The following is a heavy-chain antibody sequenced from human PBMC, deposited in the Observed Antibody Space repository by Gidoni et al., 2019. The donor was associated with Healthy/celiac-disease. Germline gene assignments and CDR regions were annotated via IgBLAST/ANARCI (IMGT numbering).Heavy chain of an antibody. CDR1: GGSISSGGYY. V-gene: IGHV4-31*03. J-gene: IGHJ4*02. D-gene: IGHD3-3*01. CDR2: IYYSGST. CDR3: ARGRGRYYDFWSGYYSYYFDY. Sequence: QVQLQESGPGLVKPSQTLSLTCTVSGGSISSGGYYWSWIRQHPGKDLEWIGYIYYSGSTYYNPSLKSRVTISVDTSKNQFSLKLSSVTAADTAVYYCARGRGRYYDFWSGYYSYYFDYWGQGTLVTVSS.